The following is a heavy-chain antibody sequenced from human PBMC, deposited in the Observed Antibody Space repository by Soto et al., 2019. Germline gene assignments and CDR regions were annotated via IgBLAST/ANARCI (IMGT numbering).Heavy chain of an antibody. D-gene: IGHD4-17*01. Sequence: PSETLSLTCTVSGGSVSSGSYYWSWIRQPPGKGLEWIGYIYYSGSTNYNPSLKSRVTISVDTSKNQFSLKLSYVTAADTAVYYCARDQTAYGDFGFDYWGQGTLVTVSS. V-gene: IGHV4-61*01. CDR1: GGSVSSGSYY. J-gene: IGHJ4*02. CDR2: IYYSGST. CDR3: ARDQTAYGDFGFDY.